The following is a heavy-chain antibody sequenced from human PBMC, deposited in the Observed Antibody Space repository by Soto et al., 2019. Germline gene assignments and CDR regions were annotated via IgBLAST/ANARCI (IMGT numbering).Heavy chain of an antibody. J-gene: IGHJ6*02. CDR3: ARDKNLGAPSYYGMDV. V-gene: IGHV1-69*13. CDR2: IIPIFGTA. D-gene: IGHD1-26*01. CDR1: GGTFSSYV. Sequence: GASVKVSCKASGGTFSSYVISWVRQAPGQGLEWMGGIIPIFGTANYAQKFQGRVTITADESTSTAYMELSSLRSEDTAVYYCARDKNLGAPSYYGMDVWGQGTKVTVYS.